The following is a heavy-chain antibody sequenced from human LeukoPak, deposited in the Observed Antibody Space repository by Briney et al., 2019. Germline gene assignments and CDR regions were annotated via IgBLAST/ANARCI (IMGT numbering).Heavy chain of an antibody. D-gene: IGHD6-6*01. V-gene: IGHV1-69*05. CDR2: IIPIFGTA. J-gene: IGHJ6*03. CDR3: ARDYPRIAVRPAYSGYMDV. Sequence: SVKVSCKASGGTFSSYAISWVRQAPGQGLEWMGGIIPIFGTANYAQKFQGRVTITTDESTSTAYMELSSLRSEDTAVYYCARDYPRIAVRPAYSGYMDVWGKGTTVTVSS. CDR1: GGTFSSYA.